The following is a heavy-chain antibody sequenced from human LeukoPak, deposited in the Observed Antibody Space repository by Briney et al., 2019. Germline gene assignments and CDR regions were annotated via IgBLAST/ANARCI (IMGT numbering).Heavy chain of an antibody. CDR1: GGSITSGEHY. CDR2: VAYTGST. Sequence: SQTLSLTCTVSGGSITSGEHYCSWIRQPPGKGLEWIGYVAYTGSTNYNPSLSSRVTMSVDTSKNQFSLKLSSVTAADTAVYYCARDQYDSSDYFLGNDYWGQGILVTVSS. D-gene: IGHD3-22*01. J-gene: IGHJ4*02. CDR3: ARDQYDSSDYFLGNDY. V-gene: IGHV4-30-4*01.